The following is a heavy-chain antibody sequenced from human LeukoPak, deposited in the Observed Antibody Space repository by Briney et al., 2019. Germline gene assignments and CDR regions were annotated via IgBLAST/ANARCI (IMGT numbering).Heavy chain of an antibody. V-gene: IGHV1-18*01. CDR3: ARDSIPYNWNADAFDI. Sequence: ASVKVSCKASGYTFTSYGISWVRQAPGQGLEWMGWISAYNGNTNYAQKLQGRVTMTTDTSTSTAYMELRSLRSDDTAVYYCARDSIPYNWNADAFDIWGQGTMVTVSS. J-gene: IGHJ3*02. CDR2: ISAYNGNT. CDR1: GYTFTSYG. D-gene: IGHD1-1*01.